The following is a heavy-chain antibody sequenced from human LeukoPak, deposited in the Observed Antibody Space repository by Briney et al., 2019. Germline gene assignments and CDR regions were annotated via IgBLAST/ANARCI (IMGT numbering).Heavy chain of an antibody. J-gene: IGHJ6*04. CDR1: GFTFSK. V-gene: IGHV3-48*03. CDR3: AELGITMIGGV. Sequence: PGGSLRLSCAASGFTFSKMNWVRQAPGQGLEWVSYISSSGSTIYYADSVKGRLTISRDNAKNSLYLQMNSLRAEDTAVYYCAELGITMIGGVWGKGTTVTISS. CDR2: ISSSGSTI. D-gene: IGHD3-10*02.